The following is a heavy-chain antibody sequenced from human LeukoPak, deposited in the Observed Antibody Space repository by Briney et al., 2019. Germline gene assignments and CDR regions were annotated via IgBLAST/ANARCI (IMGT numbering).Heavy chain of an antibody. D-gene: IGHD3-3*01. CDR3: ARGGGFPGVVIIAYYFDY. CDR2: INHSGST. CDR1: GGSFSGYY. J-gene: IGHJ4*02. Sequence: SETLSLTCAVYGGSFSGYYWSWIRQPPGKGLEWIGEINHSGSTNYNPSLKSRVTISVDTSKNQFSLKLSSVTAADTAVYYCARGGGFPGVVIIAYYFDYWGKGTLVTVSS. V-gene: IGHV4-34*01.